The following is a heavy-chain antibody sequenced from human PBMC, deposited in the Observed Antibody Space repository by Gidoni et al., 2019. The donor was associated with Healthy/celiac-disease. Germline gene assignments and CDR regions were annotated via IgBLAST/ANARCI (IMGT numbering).Heavy chain of an antibody. CDR1: GFTFSIYG. V-gene: IGHV3-30*03. J-gene: IGHJ4*02. Sequence: QVQLVEPGGGVGQPGRSRRLSCAAPGFTFSIYGMHWVRQAPGKGLEWVAVISYDGSNKYYADSVKGRFTISRDNSKNTLYLQMNSLRAEDTDVYYCASSSSGYYGYWGQGTLVTVSS. CDR3: ASSSSGYYGY. D-gene: IGHD3-22*01. CDR2: ISYDGSNK.